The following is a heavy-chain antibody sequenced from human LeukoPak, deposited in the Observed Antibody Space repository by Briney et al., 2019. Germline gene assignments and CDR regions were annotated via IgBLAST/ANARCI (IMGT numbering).Heavy chain of an antibody. D-gene: IGHD6-19*01. CDR1: GFAFSVYA. CDR3: AKPISGGLAVTADWFHP. Sequence: GGSLRLSCTASGFAFSVYAMTWLRQPPEKGLEWVSTINANSGTTSYAASVRGRFTISRDNSKNTLYLQLSTLRADDTATYYCAKPISGGLAVTADWFHPWGQGTLVVVSS. V-gene: IGHV3-23*01. CDR2: INANSGTT. J-gene: IGHJ5*01.